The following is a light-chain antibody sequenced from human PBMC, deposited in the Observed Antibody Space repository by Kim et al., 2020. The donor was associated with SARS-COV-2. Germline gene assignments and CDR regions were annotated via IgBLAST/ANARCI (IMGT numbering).Light chain of an antibody. V-gene: IGLV1-47*02. J-gene: IGLJ2*01. CDR1: SSNIGSNY. CDR3: AAWDDSLSGVV. CDR2: SNN. Sequence: QSVLTQPPSASGTPGQRVTISCPGSSSNIGSNYVYWYRQLPGTAPKLLIYSNNQRPSGVPDRFPGSKSGTSASLAISGLRSEDEADYYCAAWDDSLSGVVFGGGTQLTVL.